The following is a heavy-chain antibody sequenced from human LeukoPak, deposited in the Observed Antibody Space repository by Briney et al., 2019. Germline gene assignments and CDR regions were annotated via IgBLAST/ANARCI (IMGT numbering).Heavy chain of an antibody. D-gene: IGHD1-26*01. CDR3: ARGSGSYPDY. CDR1: GFTFRSYA. Sequence: GGSLRLSCVASGFTFRSYAMSWVRQAPGKGLEWVSAISGSGGSTYYADAVKGRFTISRDNSKNTLYLQMNNLRVEDTAVYYCARGSGSYPDYWGQGTLVTVSS. CDR2: ISGSGGST. V-gene: IGHV3-23*01. J-gene: IGHJ4*02.